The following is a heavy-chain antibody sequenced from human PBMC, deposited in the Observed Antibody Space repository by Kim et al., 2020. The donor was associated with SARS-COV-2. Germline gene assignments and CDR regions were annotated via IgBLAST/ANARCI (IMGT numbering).Heavy chain of an antibody. CDR2: ISSSSSYI. D-gene: IGHD6-13*01. V-gene: IGHV3-21*01. J-gene: IGHJ4*02. CDR1: GFTFSSYS. CDR3: AREGPTYSSSWYQDPIDY. Sequence: GGSLRLSCAASGFTFSSYSMNWVRQAPGKGLEWVASISSSSSYIYYADSVKGRFTISRDNAKNSLYLQMNSLRAEDTAVYYCAREGPTYSSSWYQDPIDYWGQGTLVTVSS.